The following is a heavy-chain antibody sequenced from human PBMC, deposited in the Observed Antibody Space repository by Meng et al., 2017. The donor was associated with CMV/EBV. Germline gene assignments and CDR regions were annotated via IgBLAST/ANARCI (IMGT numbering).Heavy chain of an antibody. Sequence: GSLGPSCTVPVASISSSSYYWGWIRQPPGKGLEWIGSIYYSGSTYYNPSLKSRVTISVDTSKNQFSLKLSSVTAADTAVYYCARLIRTYYYDSSGYERDYWGQGTLVTVSS. CDR1: VASISSSSYY. CDR2: IYYSGST. V-gene: IGHV4-39*01. CDR3: ARLIRTYYYDSSGYERDY. D-gene: IGHD3-22*01. J-gene: IGHJ4*02.